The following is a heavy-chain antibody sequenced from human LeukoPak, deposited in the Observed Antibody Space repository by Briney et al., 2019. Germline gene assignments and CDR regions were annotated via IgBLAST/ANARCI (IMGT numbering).Heavy chain of an antibody. D-gene: IGHD4-11*01. CDR3: ARDDTVTAHFDY. J-gene: IGHJ4*02. CDR1: GFTFSTYS. V-gene: IGHV3-48*01. CDR2: ISGGSSNT. Sequence: GGSLRLSCAASGFTFSTYSMNWVRQAPGKGLEWVSYISGGSSNTFYADSVKGRFTISRDNAKDSLYLQMNSLRAEDTAVYYCARDDTVTAHFDYWGQGTLVTVSS.